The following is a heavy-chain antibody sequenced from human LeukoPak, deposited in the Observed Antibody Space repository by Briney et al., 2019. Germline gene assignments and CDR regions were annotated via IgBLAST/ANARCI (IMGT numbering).Heavy chain of an antibody. CDR1: GGSISSSSYY. Sequence: SETLSLTCTVSGGSISSSSYYWGWIRQPPGKGLEWIGSIYYSGSTYYNPSLKSRVTISVDTSKNQFSLKLSSVTAADTAVYYCATRPIVGATIDYWGQGTLVTVSS. CDR2: IYYSGST. J-gene: IGHJ4*02. D-gene: IGHD1-26*01. CDR3: ATRPIVGATIDY. V-gene: IGHV4-39*01.